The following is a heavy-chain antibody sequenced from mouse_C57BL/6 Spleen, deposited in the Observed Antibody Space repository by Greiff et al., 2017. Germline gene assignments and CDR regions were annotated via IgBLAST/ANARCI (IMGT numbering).Heavy chain of an antibody. D-gene: IGHD1-1*01. CDR2: IDPETGGT. CDR1: GYTFTDYE. CDR3: TRRGSSFFDY. Sequence: QVQLQQSGAELVRPGASVTLSCKASGYTFTDYEMHWVKQTPVHGLEWIGAIDPETGGTAYNQKFKGKAILTADNSSSTAYMELRSLTSEDSAVYYCTRRGSSFFDYWGQGTTLTVSS. V-gene: IGHV1-15*01. J-gene: IGHJ2*01.